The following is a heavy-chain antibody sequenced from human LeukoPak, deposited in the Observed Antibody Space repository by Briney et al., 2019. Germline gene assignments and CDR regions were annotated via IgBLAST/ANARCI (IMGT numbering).Heavy chain of an antibody. CDR2: IYYSGST. CDR3: AGADIISGYFDY. J-gene: IGHJ4*02. V-gene: IGHV4-59*08. Sequence: SETLSLTCTVSGGSISSYYWSWIRQPPGKGLEWIGYIYYSGSTNYNPSLKSRVTISVDTSKNQFSLKLSSVTAADTAVYYCAGADIISGYFDYWGQGTLVTVSS. CDR1: GGSISSYY. D-gene: IGHD3-22*01.